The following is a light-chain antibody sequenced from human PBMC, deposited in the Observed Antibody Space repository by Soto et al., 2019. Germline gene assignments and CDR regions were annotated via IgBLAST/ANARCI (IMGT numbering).Light chain of an antibody. V-gene: IGKV3-20*01. CDR2: GAS. CDR1: QRLSSDF. J-gene: IGKJ1*01. Sequence: DIVLTQSPGNLSLSPGERATLSCRASQRLSSDFLAWYQQKPGLAPNLLIYGASIRATGVPDRFSGSGSGSEFTLTITALEPEDFAVYYCQEYGTSPTTFGQGTKVEIK. CDR3: QEYGTSPTT.